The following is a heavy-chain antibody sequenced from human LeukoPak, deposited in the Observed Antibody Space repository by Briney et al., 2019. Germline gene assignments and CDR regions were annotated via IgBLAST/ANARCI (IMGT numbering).Heavy chain of an antibody. D-gene: IGHD3-22*01. CDR1: GGSISSSSYY. Sequence: SETLSLTCTVSGGSISSSSYYWGWIRQPPGKGLEWIGSIYYSGSTYYNPSLKSRVTISVDTSKNQFSLKLSSVTAADTAVYYCARRAFYYRPPNVAFDIWGQGTMVTVSS. CDR2: IYYSGST. J-gene: IGHJ3*02. CDR3: ARRAFYYRPPNVAFDI. V-gene: IGHV4-39*07.